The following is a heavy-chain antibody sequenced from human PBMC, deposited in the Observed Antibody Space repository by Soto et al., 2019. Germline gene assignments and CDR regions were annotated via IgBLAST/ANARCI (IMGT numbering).Heavy chain of an antibody. J-gene: IGHJ5*02. CDR2: ISAYNGDT. CDR3: ERDREAARPGWFDP. V-gene: IGHV1-18*04. CDR1: GYTFTTYG. D-gene: IGHD6-6*01. Sequence: QAQLVQSGAEVNKPGASVKVSCKASGYTFTTYGISWVRQAPGRGLEWLGWISAYNGDTKDAQKFQDRVTMTTDAFTSTAYMELRSLTSDDTAVYYCERDREAARPGWFDPWGQGTLVTVSS.